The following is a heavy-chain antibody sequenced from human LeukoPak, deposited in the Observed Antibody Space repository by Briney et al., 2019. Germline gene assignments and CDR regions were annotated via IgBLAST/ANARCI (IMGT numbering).Heavy chain of an antibody. D-gene: IGHD3-16*02. J-gene: IGHJ4*02. CDR1: GSTFSSYA. CDR3: GKIASEGSYRYLDY. CDR2: ISGSGGST. V-gene: IGHV3-23*01. Sequence: GGSLRLSCAASGSTFSSYAMSWVRQAPGKGLEWVSAISGSGGSTYYADSVKGRFTISRDNSENTLYLQMNSLRAEDTAVYYCGKIASEGSYRYLDYWGQGTLVTVSS.